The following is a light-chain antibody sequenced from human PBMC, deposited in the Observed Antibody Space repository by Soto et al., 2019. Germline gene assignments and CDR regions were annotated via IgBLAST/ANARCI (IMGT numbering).Light chain of an antibody. V-gene: IGKV1-39*01. CDR1: QSISSY. CDR2: SAS. Sequence: DIQMTQSPSSLSASAGDRVTITCRASQSISSYVNWYQHKPGNAPKLLIYSASTLHSGVPSMFTGSGSGTHFTLTISSLQPEDFATYYLQQSYINTLTFGGGTKVEV. J-gene: IGKJ4*01. CDR3: QQSYINTLT.